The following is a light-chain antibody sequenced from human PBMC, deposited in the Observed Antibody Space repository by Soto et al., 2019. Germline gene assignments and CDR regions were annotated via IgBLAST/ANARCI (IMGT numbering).Light chain of an antibody. V-gene: IGLV2-14*01. J-gene: IGLJ6*01. Sequence: QSALTQPASVSGSPGQSITISCTGTSSDVGGYNYVSWYQQHPGKAPKLMIYEVSNRPSGVSNRFSGSKSGNTASLTISGLHADHDSDYYCRSYTSSSIDHVFAPGTKVTVL. CDR2: EVS. CDR1: SSDVGGYNY. CDR3: RSYTSSSIDHV.